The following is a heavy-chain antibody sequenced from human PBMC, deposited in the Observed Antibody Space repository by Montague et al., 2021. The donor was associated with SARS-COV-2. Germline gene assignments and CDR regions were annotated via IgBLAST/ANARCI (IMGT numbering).Heavy chain of an antibody. Sequence: SETLSLTCTVSGGSISSSSYYWGWIRQPPGKGLEWIGSIYHSGSTYYNPSLKSRVTISVDTSKNQFSLKLSSVTAADTAVYYCARHAIAKVQRLILMDTNNDAFDIWGQGKRVTVSS. J-gene: IGHJ3*02. CDR3: ARHAIAKVQRLILMDTNNDAFDI. D-gene: IGHD2-8*01. CDR2: IYHSGST. CDR1: GGSISSSSYY. V-gene: IGHV4-39*01.